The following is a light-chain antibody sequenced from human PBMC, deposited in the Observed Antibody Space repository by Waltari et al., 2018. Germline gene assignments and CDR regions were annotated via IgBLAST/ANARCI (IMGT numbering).Light chain of an antibody. CDR3: SSYATGSTRGV. Sequence: QSALTQPASVSGSPGQSITISCTGSSSDVGGYTYVSWYQQHPGKAPKLIIYDVSDRPSGVSSRFSGSKSGNTASLTISGLQADDEADYYCSSYATGSTRGVFGGGTKLTVL. CDR1: SSDVGGYTY. CDR2: DVS. J-gene: IGLJ2*01. V-gene: IGLV2-14*03.